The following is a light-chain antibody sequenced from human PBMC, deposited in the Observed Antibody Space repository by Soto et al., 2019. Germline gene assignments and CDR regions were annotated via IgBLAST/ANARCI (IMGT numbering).Light chain of an antibody. J-gene: IGKJ3*01. CDR2: GAS. CDR3: QQYYDRPPIYT. V-gene: IGKV3-15*01. CDR1: QTVGNN. Sequence: EIVMTQSPATLSLSPGERATLACRASQTVGNNLAWYQQKPGQAPRVLIYGASTRARGVAHRFSGSGSGTEFTLTISGLESDDCAIYYCQQYYDRPPIYTFGPGTKVGIK.